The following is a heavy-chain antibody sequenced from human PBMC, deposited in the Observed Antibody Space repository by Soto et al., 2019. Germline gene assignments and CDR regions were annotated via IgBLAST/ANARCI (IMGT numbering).Heavy chain of an antibody. D-gene: IGHD3-10*01. CDR2: IGVSSDA. CDR1: GFNFSSYA. Sequence: TGRSLRLSCAASGFNFSSYAMSWARQAPGKGLEWVSSIGVSSDAYYADSVKGRFTISRDNSRNTLYLQMNSLRAEDTALYYCAKNYFLDTWGQGTLVTVSS. J-gene: IGHJ5*02. V-gene: IGHV3-23*01. CDR3: AKNYFLDT.